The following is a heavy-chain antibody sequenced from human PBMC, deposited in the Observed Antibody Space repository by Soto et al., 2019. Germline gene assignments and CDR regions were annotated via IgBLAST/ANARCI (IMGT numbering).Heavy chain of an antibody. CDR2: INPNSGGT. D-gene: IGHD2-2*01. Sequence: ASVKVSCKASGYTFTGYYMHWVRQAPGQGLEWMGWINPNSGGTNYAQKFQGWVTMTRDTSISTAYMELSRLRSDDTAVYYCARDLCSSTSCYYYYGMDVWGQGTTVTVSS. CDR3: ARDLCSSTSCYYYYGMDV. J-gene: IGHJ6*02. CDR1: GYTFTGYY. V-gene: IGHV1-2*04.